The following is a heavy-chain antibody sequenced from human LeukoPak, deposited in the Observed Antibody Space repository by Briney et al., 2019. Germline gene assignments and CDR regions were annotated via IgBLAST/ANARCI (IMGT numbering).Heavy chain of an antibody. V-gene: IGHV3-53*01. Sequence: GGSLRLSCAASGFTVSSNYMSWVRQAPGKGLEWVSIIYSGGSTYYADSVKGRFTISRDNSKNTLYLQMNSLRAEDTAVYYCARVSPSEIQLWKLGNFDYWGQGTLVTVSS. J-gene: IGHJ4*02. CDR3: ARVSPSEIQLWKLGNFDY. D-gene: IGHD5-18*01. CDR2: IYSGGST. CDR1: GFTVSSNY.